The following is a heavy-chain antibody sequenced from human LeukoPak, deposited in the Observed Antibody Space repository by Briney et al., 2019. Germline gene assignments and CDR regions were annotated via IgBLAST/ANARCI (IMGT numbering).Heavy chain of an antibody. V-gene: IGHV3-23*01. Sequence: GGSLRLSCVASRFQFSSYAMSWVRQAPGKGLEWVSVISGSGGSTYYADSVKGRFTISRDNSKNTLYLQMNSLRAEDTAVYYCASRVAGSPFDYWGQGTLVTVSS. J-gene: IGHJ4*02. CDR3: ASRVAGSPFDY. D-gene: IGHD6-19*01. CDR1: RFQFSSYA. CDR2: ISGSGGST.